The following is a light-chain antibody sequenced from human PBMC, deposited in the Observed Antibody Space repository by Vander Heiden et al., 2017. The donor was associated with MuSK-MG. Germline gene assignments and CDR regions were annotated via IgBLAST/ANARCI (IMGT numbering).Light chain of an antibody. Sequence: QSALTQPRSVSGSPGQSVTISCTGTRSDVGRYNSVSWYQHNPGKALNLMIYDVNQRPSGVPNRFSGSKSGNTAALTISGLQAEDEGDYYCCSYAGSDTLLFGGGTKLTVL. V-gene: IGLV2-11*01. CDR1: RSDVGRYNS. CDR3: CSYAGSDTLL. J-gene: IGLJ2*01. CDR2: DVN.